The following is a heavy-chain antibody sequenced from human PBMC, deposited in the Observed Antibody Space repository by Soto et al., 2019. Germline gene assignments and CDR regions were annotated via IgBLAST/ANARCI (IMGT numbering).Heavy chain of an antibody. J-gene: IGHJ2*01. CDR3: ARDVFSGYDFHMGWYFDL. CDR2: ISACNGNT. V-gene: IGHV1-18*04. Sequence: ASVKVSCKASGYTFTSYYMHWVRQAPGQGLEWMGWISACNGNTNYAQKLQGRVTMTTDTSTSTAYMELRSLRSDDTAVYYCARDVFSGYDFHMGWYFDLWGRGTLVTVSS. CDR1: GYTFTSYY. D-gene: IGHD5-12*01.